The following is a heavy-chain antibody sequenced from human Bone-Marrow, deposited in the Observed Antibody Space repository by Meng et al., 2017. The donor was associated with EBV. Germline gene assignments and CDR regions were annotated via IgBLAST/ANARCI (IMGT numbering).Heavy chain of an antibody. CDR1: GYTFTSYG. J-gene: IGHJ4*02. D-gene: IGHD2-15*01. CDR3: ARVLCGSCYSIDY. Sequence: QVQLVHAGAEWKKPGASVKVSSKASGYTFTSYGISWVREATGQGLEWMGWMNPNSGNTGYAQKFQGRVTMTRNTSISTSYMELSSLRSEDTAVYYCARVLCGSCYSIDYWGQGTLVTVSS. CDR2: MNPNSGNT. V-gene: IGHV1-8*01.